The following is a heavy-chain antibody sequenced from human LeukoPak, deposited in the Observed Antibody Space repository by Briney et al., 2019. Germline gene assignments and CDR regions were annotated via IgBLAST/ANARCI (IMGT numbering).Heavy chain of an antibody. J-gene: IGHJ4*02. D-gene: IGHD4-17*01. Sequence: SETLSLTCAVSGGAISSGSWWGWIRQPPGKGLEWIGEIHHSGSTDYNPSLKSRVTLSVDKSKNQLSLRLTSVTAADTAVYYCARGGDYRFDYWGQGTLVTVSS. CDR2: IHHSGST. CDR3: ARGGDYRFDY. V-gene: IGHV4-4*02. CDR1: GGAISSGSW.